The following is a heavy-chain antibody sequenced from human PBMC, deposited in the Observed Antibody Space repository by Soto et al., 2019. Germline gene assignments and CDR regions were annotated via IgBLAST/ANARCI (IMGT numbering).Heavy chain of an antibody. Sequence: ASVKVSCKASGYTFTGYYMHWVRQAPGQGLEWMGWINPNSGGTNYAQKFQGWVTMTRDTSISTAYMELSRLRSDDTAVYYCARDISIRCYSGPDDAFDIWGQAKMVTVSS. CDR1: GYTFTGYY. V-gene: IGHV1-2*04. J-gene: IGHJ3*02. CDR2: INPNSGGT. CDR3: ARDISIRCYSGPDDAFDI. D-gene: IGHD1-26*01.